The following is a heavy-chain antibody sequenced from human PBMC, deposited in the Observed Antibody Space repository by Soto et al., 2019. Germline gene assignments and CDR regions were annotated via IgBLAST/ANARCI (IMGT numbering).Heavy chain of an antibody. D-gene: IGHD1-1*01. CDR2: IRSKAYGGTT. CDR1: GFTFGDYA. J-gene: IGHJ3*02. Sequence: SLRLSFTASGFTFGDYAMRWFPQAPGKGLEWVGFIRSKAYGGTTEYAASVKGRFTISRDDSKSIAYLQMKSLKTEDTAVYYCTTPTVPGAFDIWGQGTMVTVSS. V-gene: IGHV3-49*03. CDR3: TTPTVPGAFDI.